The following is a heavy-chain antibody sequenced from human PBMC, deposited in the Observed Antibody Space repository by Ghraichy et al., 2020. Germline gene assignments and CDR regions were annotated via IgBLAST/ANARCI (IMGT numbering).Heavy chain of an antibody. CDR1: GFSLSTSGVS. D-gene: IGHD2-2*03. CDR2: IYWNGDE. V-gene: IGHV2-5*01. J-gene: IGHJ5*02. CDR3: AHSPGGHCSSSSCLNWFDP. Sequence: SGPTLVKPTQTLTLTCTFSGFSLSTSGVSVGWIRQPPGKALEWLAFIYWNGDERYSPSLNSRLTITKDTSKNQVVLTMTDMDPVDTATYYCAHSPGGHCSSSSCLNWFDPWGQGTLVTVSS.